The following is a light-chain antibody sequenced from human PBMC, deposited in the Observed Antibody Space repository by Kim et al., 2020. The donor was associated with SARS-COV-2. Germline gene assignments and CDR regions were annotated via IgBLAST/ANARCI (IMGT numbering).Light chain of an antibody. CDR2: ASS. CDR1: IGNS. J-gene: IGKJ1*01. V-gene: IGKV1-NL1*01. CDR3: QQYYSAPWT. Sequence: IGNSLAWYQQKPGKAPKLLIYASSRLQSGVPSRISGSRSGTDYTLSIHSLPPDDFATYFCQQYYSAPWTFGQGTKVEIK.